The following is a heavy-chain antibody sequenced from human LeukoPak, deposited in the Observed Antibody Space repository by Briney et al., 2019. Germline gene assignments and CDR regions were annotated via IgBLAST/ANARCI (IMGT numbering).Heavy chain of an antibody. Sequence: GGSLRLSCAASGFTFSDYYMSWIRQAPGKGLEWVSFISSSSSNTKYADSVKGRFTISRDNAKNSLYLQMNSLRAEDAAVYYCARSVDSWSRMDVWGQGTRVSVSS. CDR2: ISSSSSNT. D-gene: IGHD4-11*01. CDR3: ARSVDSWSRMDV. J-gene: IGHJ6*02. V-gene: IGHV3-11*03. CDR1: GFTFSDYY.